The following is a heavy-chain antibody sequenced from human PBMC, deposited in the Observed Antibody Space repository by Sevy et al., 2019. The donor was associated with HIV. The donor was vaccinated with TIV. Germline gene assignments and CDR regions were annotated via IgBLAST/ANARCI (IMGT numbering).Heavy chain of an antibody. CDR3: ARGRDLRGVGFYYYYGMDV. CDR2: INHSGST. J-gene: IGHJ6*02. CDR1: GGSFSGYY. D-gene: IGHD3-10*01. Sequence: SETRSLTCAVYGGSFSGYYWSWIRQPPGKGLEWIGEINHSGSTNYNPSLKSRVTISVDTSKNQFSLKLSSVTAADTAVYYCARGRDLRGVGFYYYYGMDVWGQGTTVTVSS. V-gene: IGHV4-34*01.